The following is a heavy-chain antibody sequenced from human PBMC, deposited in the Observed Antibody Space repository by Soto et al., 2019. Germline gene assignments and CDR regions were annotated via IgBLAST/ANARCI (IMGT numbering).Heavy chain of an antibody. Sequence: GGSLRRSCAASGFTFSSYAMSCVRQAPGKGLEWVSAISGSGGSTYYADSVKGRFTISRDNSKNTLYLQMNSLRAEDTAVYYCARTSPSTYYYGSGSYSHWGQGTLVTVSS. CDR2: ISGSGGST. D-gene: IGHD3-10*01. CDR1: GFTFSSYA. V-gene: IGHV3-23*01. CDR3: ARTSPSTYYYGSGSYSH. J-gene: IGHJ4*02.